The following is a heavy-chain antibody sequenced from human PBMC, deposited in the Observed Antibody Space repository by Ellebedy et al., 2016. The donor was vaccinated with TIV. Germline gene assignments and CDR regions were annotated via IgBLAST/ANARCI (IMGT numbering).Heavy chain of an antibody. CDR2: FGGRSTTT. CDR3: AKISPTHRGAFDI. V-gene: IGHV3-23*01. J-gene: IGHJ3*02. Sequence: GGSLRLXXEASGFTFSSYAMRLLRQAPGKGLAWVSVFGGRSTTTYYADSVKGRFTISRDNSKNTLFLQMNSLRGDDTARYYCAKISPTHRGAFDIWGQGTMVTVSS. D-gene: IGHD3-3*02. CDR1: GFTFSSYA.